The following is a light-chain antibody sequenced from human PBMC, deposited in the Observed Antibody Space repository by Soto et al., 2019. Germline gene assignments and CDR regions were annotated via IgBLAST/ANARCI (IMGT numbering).Light chain of an antibody. V-gene: IGKV2-28*01. J-gene: IGKJ4*01. CDR1: QSLLHSNGYNY. Sequence: DIVMTQSPLSLPVTPGEPASISCRSSQSLLHSNGYNYLDWYLQKPGQSPQLLIYLGSNRASGVPDRFSGSGSGTDFTLKISRVEAEDVGVYHCMQALQTPFGGGTKVEIK. CDR3: MQALQTP. CDR2: LGS.